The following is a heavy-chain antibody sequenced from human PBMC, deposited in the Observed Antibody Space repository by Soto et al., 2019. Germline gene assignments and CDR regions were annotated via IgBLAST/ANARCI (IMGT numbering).Heavy chain of an antibody. CDR3: AARHCSTTSCYYDMDV. CDR2: IVPMFGPA. J-gene: IGHJ6*02. CDR1: GGPFRSFA. Sequence: QVQLVQSGAEVKKPGSSVKVSCKASGGPFRSFAISWVRQAPGQGLEWMGGIVPMFGPATYAQKFQGRVTIPADESTSTAYMELSSLRSEDTAVYYCAARHCSTTSCYYDMDVWGQGTTVTVSS. D-gene: IGHD2-2*01. V-gene: IGHV1-69*01.